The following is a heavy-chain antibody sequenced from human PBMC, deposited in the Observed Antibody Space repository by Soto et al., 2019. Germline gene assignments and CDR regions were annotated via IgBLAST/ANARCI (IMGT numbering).Heavy chain of an antibody. CDR1: GLKFSSSA. D-gene: IGHD1-7*01. CDR2: ISGSGSTK. Sequence: GGSLRLSCAVAGLKFSSSAMSWVRQAPGKGLEWVSSISGSGSTKNYANSGKGRFTISRDNSKNTLYLQLNNLRVEDTAVYYCTKEELGRDHWGQGTLVTVSS. V-gene: IGHV3-23*01. J-gene: IGHJ5*02. CDR3: TKEELGRDH.